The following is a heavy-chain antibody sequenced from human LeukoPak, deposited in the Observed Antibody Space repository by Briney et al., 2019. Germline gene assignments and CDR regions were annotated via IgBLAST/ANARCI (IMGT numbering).Heavy chain of an antibody. Sequence: PSQTLSLTCTVSAGSISSSHYYWSWIRQPPGKGLEWIGYIHSSGSTYYNPSLQSQVIISVDTSKNQFSLKLSSLTAADTAVYYCARDSSGYSMFDSWGQGTLVTVSS. CDR1: AGSISSSHYY. CDR3: ARDSSGYSMFDS. V-gene: IGHV4-30-4*01. D-gene: IGHD3-22*01. J-gene: IGHJ4*02. CDR2: IHSSGST.